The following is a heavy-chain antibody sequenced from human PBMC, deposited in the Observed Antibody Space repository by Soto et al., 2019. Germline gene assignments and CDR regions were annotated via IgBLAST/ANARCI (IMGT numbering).Heavy chain of an antibody. J-gene: IGHJ5*01. V-gene: IGHV4-31*03. CDR3: AMALGDTGIVYPWFDC. Sequence: SETLSLTCTVSGASVSTGAYYWGWVRQRPGRGLEWIGYVYESGYTYYNMSLKSRLTISLDTSNNQFSLGFTSVTAADTAAYYCAMALGDTGIVYPWFDCWGQGALVTVSS. D-gene: IGHD5-18*01. CDR2: VYESGYT. CDR1: GASVSTGAYY.